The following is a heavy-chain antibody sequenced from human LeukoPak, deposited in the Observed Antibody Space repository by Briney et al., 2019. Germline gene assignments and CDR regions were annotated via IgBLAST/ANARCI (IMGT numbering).Heavy chain of an antibody. CDR1: GGSISSSNYY. Sequence: SETLSLTCTVSGGSISSSNYYWGWIRQPPGKGLEWIGSIQYSGSTYYNPSLKSRVTISVDTSKNQFSLRLSSVTAADTAVYYCARHKGRGSGSYIFDYWGQGTLVTVSS. CDR2: IQYSGST. J-gene: IGHJ4*02. CDR3: ARHKGRGSGSYIFDY. D-gene: IGHD3-10*01. V-gene: IGHV4-39*01.